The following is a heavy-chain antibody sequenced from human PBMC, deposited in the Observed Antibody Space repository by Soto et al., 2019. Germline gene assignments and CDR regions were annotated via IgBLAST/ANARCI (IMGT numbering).Heavy chain of an antibody. V-gene: IGHV4-59*01. Sequence: QVQLQESGPGLVKPSETLSLTCTVSGGSISSYYWSWIRQPPGKGLEWIGYLYYSGSTNYNPSLKSRVTISVDTSKNQFSLKLSSVTAADTAVYYCARDRVLWFGELGGYYYGMDVWGQGTTVTVSS. J-gene: IGHJ6*02. CDR2: LYYSGST. CDR3: ARDRVLWFGELGGYYYGMDV. CDR1: GGSISSYY. D-gene: IGHD3-10*01.